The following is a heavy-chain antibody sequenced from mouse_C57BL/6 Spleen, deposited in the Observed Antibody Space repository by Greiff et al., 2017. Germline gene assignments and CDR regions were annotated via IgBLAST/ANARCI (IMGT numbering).Heavy chain of an antibody. J-gene: IGHJ1*03. CDR1: GYSFTGYN. CDR2: INPNTGGT. V-gene: IGHV1-42*01. D-gene: IGHD2-1*01. CDR3: ARSNTYGNYCWYFEV. Sequence: EVQLQQSGPELVKPGASVKIPCKASGYSFTGYNMDWVKPSPGKSLEWIGEINPNTGGTIYNQKFKAKATLTVDESSSTAYMQLKSLTSEDSAVYYCARSNTYGNYCWYFEVWGTGTTVTVSS.